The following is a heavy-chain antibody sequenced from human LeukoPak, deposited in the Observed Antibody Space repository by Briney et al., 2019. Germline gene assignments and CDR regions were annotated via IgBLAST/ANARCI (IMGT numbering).Heavy chain of an antibody. Sequence: SETLSLTCTVSGGSISSSSYYWGWIRQPPGKGLEWIGSIYYSGSTYYNPSLKSRVTISVYTSKNQFSLKLSSVTAADPAVHYCATPSIAAAGYYYYGMDVWGQGTTVTVSS. V-gene: IGHV4-39*01. CDR2: IYYSGST. J-gene: IGHJ6*02. CDR1: GGSISSSSYY. D-gene: IGHD6-13*01. CDR3: ATPSIAAAGYYYYGMDV.